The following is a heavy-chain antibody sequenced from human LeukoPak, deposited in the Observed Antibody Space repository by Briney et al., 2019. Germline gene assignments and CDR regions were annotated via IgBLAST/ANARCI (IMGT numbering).Heavy chain of an antibody. D-gene: IGHD3-22*01. J-gene: IGHJ4*02. V-gene: IGHV4-34*01. CDR3: ARLRGRRYYYDSSGYRTTHFDY. Sequence: SETLSLTCAVYGGSFSGYYWSWIRQPPGKGLEWIGEINHSGSTNYNPSLKSRVTISVDTSKNQFSLKLSSVTAADTAVYYCARLRGRRYYYDSSGYRTTHFDYWGQGTLVTVSS. CDR1: GGSFSGYY. CDR2: INHSGST.